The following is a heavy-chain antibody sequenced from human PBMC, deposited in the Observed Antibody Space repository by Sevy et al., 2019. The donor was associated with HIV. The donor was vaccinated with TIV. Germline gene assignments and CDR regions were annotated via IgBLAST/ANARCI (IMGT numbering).Heavy chain of an antibody. CDR3: ARGGIVVVTRPVDV. CDR1: GFTFSSYA. D-gene: IGHD2-21*02. J-gene: IGHJ6*02. Sequence: GSLRLSCAASGFTFSSYAMHWVRQAPGKGLEWVAVISYDGSNKYYADSVKGRFTISRDNSKNTLYLQMNSLRAEDTAVYYCARGGIVVVTRPVDVWGQGTTVTVSS. CDR2: ISYDGSNK. V-gene: IGHV3-30-3*01.